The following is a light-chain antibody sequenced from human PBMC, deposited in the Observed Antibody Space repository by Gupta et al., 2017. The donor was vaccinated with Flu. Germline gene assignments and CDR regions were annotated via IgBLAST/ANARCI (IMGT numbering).Light chain of an antibody. V-gene: IGKV1-39*01. CDR3: QQSYTTPLLT. J-gene: IGKJ3*01. CDR1: QSISNY. CDR2: RAS. Sequence: DRGTITCRASQSISNYLNWDQKKPGEAPKLLVYRASSLQSGVPPRFSGSGSGTDFTLTIISLQPEDCASYFCQQSYTTPLLTFGPGTKVDIK.